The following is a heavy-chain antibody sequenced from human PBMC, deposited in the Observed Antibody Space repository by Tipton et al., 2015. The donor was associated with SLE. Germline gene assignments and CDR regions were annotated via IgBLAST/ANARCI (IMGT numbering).Heavy chain of an antibody. Sequence: TLSLTCTVSGGSISSYYWSWIRQPPGKGLEWIGYIYYSGSSNYNPSLKSRVTISVDTSKNQFSLKLSSVTAADTAVYYCARALLEDSNGAFDIGGQGTMVTVSS. CDR1: GGSISSYY. D-gene: IGHD2-21*01. V-gene: IGHV4-59*01. CDR2: IYYSGSS. J-gene: IGHJ3*02. CDR3: ARALLEDSNGAFDI.